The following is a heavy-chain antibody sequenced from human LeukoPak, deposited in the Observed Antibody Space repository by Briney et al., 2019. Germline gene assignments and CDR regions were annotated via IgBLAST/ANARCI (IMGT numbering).Heavy chain of an antibody. V-gene: IGHV3-21*01. CDR2: ISSGSSYI. CDR3: AKVAVAGLLQGYFDY. CDR1: GF. Sequence: GGSLRLSCAASGFWVRQAPGKGLEWLSSISSGSSYIYYADSVKGRFTISRDTSKNTLYLQMNSLRAEDTAVYYCAKVAVAGLLQGYFDYWGQGTLVTVSS. J-gene: IGHJ4*02. D-gene: IGHD6-19*01.